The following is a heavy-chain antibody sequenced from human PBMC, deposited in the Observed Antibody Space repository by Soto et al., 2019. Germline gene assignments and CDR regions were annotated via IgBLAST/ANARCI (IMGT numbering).Heavy chain of an antibody. CDR2: ISGSGRGT. V-gene: IGHV3-23*01. Sequence: EVQLLESGGGLVQPRGSLRLSCAASGFTFSSFAMTWVRQAPGKELQWVSSISGSGRGTYCADSVKGRCTISRDNSKNTLDLQMHSLRTEDTAVYYCAKGSRHCDSTSCYSLSAFDLWGQGTMVTVSS. CDR1: GFTFSSFA. D-gene: IGHD2-2*02. CDR3: AKGSRHCDSTSCYSLSAFDL. J-gene: IGHJ3*01.